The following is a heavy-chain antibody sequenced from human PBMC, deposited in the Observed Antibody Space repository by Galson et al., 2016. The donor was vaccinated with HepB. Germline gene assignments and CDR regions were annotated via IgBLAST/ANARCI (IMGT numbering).Heavy chain of an antibody. D-gene: IGHD5-12*01. CDR2: ISDDGGNK. V-gene: IGHV3-30-3*01. Sequence: SLRLSCAASGFTFSTYAMHWVRQTPGKGLEWVALISDDGGNKYYADSVKGRFLISRDNSKNTLYLQMNSLRADDTAEYYCARDYSDYGYDYFDYWGQGTLVTVSS. J-gene: IGHJ4*02. CDR1: GFTFSTYA. CDR3: ARDYSDYGYDYFDY.